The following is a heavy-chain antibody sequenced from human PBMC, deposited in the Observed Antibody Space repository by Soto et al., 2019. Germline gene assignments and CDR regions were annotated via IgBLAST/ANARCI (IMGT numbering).Heavy chain of an antibody. D-gene: IGHD1-1*01. CDR2: INSDGSST. Sequence: GSLRLSCAASGFAFSSYWMHWVRQAPGKGLVWVSRINSDGSSTSYADSVKGRFTISRDNAKNTLYLQMNSLRAEDTAVYYCARGAKTGAFDYWGQGTLVTVSS. CDR1: GFAFSSYW. V-gene: IGHV3-74*01. J-gene: IGHJ4*02. CDR3: ARGAKTGAFDY.